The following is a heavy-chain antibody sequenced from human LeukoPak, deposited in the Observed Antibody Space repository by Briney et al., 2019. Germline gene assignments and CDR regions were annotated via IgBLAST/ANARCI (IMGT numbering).Heavy chain of an antibody. V-gene: IGHV3-7*01. CDR1: GFTFSRFN. CDR3: ARDSGDYADY. Sequence: GGSLRLSCAASGFTFSRFNMNWVRQAPGKGLEWVANIKQDGSEEYYVDSVKGRFTISRDNAKNSLYLQMNSLRAEDTAVYYCARDSGDYADYWGQGTLVTVSS. D-gene: IGHD4-17*01. CDR2: IKQDGSEE. J-gene: IGHJ4*02.